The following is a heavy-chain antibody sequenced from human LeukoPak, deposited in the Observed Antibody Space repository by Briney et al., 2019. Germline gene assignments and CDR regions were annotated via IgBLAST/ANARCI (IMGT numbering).Heavy chain of an antibody. CDR2: IDSDTYGNTI. Sequence: GGSLRLSCAASGFTLSSYSMNWVRQAPGKGLEWISYIDSDTYGNTIYYPHTVKGRFTISRDNAKNSLYLQMDSLRDEDTAVYYCARGTAVASQCFDYWGQGTLVTVSS. CDR3: ARGTAVASQCFDY. D-gene: IGHD6-19*01. J-gene: IGHJ4*02. CDR1: GFTLSSYS. V-gene: IGHV3-48*02.